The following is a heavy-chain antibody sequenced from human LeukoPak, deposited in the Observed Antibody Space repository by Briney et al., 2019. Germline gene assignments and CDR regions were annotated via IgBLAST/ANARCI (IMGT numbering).Heavy chain of an antibody. CDR1: GGSISSYY. V-gene: IGHV4-59*01. CDR3: ARVRDYCSGGSCYAEFDY. J-gene: IGHJ4*02. CDR2: IYYSVST. D-gene: IGHD2-15*01. Sequence: SETLSLTCTVSGGSISSYYWSWIRQPPGEGREWIGYIYYSVSTNYNPSLKSRVTISVDTSKNQFSLKLSSVTAADTAVYYCARVRDYCSGGSCYAEFDYWGQGTLVTVSP.